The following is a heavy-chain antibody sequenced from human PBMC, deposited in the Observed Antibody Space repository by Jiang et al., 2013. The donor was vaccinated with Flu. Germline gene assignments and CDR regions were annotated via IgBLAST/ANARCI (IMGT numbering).Heavy chain of an antibody. D-gene: IGHD2-15*01. Sequence: GLVKPSETLSLTCTVSGGSISSSSYYWGWIRQPPGKGLEWIGSIYYSGSTYYNPSLKSRVTISVDTSKNQFSLKLSSVTAADTAVYYCARATYSGGSDYWGQGTLVTVSS. CDR1: GGSISSSSYY. CDR2: IYYSGST. V-gene: IGHV4-39*01. J-gene: IGHJ4*02. CDR3: ARATYSGGSDY.